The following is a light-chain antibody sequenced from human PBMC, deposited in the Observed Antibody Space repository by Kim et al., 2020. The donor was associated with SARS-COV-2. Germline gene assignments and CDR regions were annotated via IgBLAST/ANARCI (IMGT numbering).Light chain of an antibody. CDR1: SSDVGGYNY. CDR2: DVS. Sequence: QSALTQPASVSGSTGPSITISCTGTSSDVGGYNYVSWYQQHPGKAPKLMIYDVSNRPSGVSNRFSGSKSGNTASLTISGLQAEDEADYYCSSYTSSSTWVFGGGTQLTVL. J-gene: IGLJ3*02. V-gene: IGLV2-14*03. CDR3: SSYTSSSTWV.